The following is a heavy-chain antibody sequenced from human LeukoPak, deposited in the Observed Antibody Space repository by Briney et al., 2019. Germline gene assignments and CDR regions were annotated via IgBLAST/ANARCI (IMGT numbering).Heavy chain of an antibody. Sequence: AASVKVSCKASGYTFTGYYMHWVRQATGQGLEWMGWMNPNSGNTGYAQKFQGRVTMTRNTSISTAYMELSSLRSEDTAVYYCARVAIRAVRGVIGYWGQGTLVTVSS. CDR2: MNPNSGNT. CDR3: ARVAIRAVRGVIGY. CDR1: GYTFTGYY. D-gene: IGHD3-10*01. J-gene: IGHJ4*02. V-gene: IGHV1-8*02.